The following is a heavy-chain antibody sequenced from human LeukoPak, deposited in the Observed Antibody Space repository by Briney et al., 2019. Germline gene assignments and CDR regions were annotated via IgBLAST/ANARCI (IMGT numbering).Heavy chain of an antibody. CDR2: INHSGST. CDR1: GFTFSSY. D-gene: IGHD5-24*01. CDR3: ARGRRWLQLGYYFDY. V-gene: IGHV4-34*01. Sequence: GSLRLSCAASGFTFSSYWSWIRQPPGKGLGWIGEINHSGSTNYNPSLKSRVTISVDTSKNQFSLKLSSVTAADTAVYYCARGRRWLQLGYYFDYWGQGTLVTVSS. J-gene: IGHJ4*02.